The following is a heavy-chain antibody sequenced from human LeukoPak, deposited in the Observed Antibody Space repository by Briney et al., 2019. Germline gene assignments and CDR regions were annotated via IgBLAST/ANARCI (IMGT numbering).Heavy chain of an antibody. D-gene: IGHD3-16*01. V-gene: IGHV3-7*01. CDR3: ARDGGWGYYDL. Sequence: GGSLRLSCVASEFPFSISWVTWVRQAPGKGLEWVANIDKHGSGKYYIDSVKGRFAISRDYASNSVFLQMSSLRAEDTSVYYCARDGGWGYYDLWGQGTPVTVSS. CDR1: EFPFSISW. J-gene: IGHJ4*02. CDR2: IDKHGSGK.